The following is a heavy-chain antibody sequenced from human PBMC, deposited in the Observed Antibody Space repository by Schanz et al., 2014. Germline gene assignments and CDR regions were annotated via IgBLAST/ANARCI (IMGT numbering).Heavy chain of an antibody. CDR1: GGSMSSYY. Sequence: QVQLQETGPGLVKPSETLSLTCTVSGGSMSSYYWTWIRQPPGKGLEWIGYIYYSGSTNYNPSLRIRVPISVDTSKNNFPLKLASVTAADTAVYYCARQILIGAFDIWGQGTMVTVSS. CDR2: IYYSGST. CDR3: ARQILIGAFDI. V-gene: IGHV4-59*08. J-gene: IGHJ3*02. D-gene: IGHD3-9*01.